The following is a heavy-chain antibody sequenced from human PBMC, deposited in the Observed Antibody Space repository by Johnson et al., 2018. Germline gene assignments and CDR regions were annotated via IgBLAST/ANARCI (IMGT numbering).Heavy chain of an antibody. Sequence: EVQLQESGGGLVQPGGSLRLSCAASGFTFSSYWMHWVRQAPGKGLVWVSRINSDGSSTSYADSVKGRFTISRDNAKNTLYLKMNSLRAEDKAVYYCAKDRQWLVELDYWGQGTLVIVSS. CDR2: INSDGSST. CDR3: AKDRQWLVELDY. D-gene: IGHD6-19*01. V-gene: IGHV3-74*01. J-gene: IGHJ4*02. CDR1: GFTFSSYW.